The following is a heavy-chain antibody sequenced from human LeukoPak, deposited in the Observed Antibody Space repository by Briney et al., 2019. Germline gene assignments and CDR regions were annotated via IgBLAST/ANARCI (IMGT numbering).Heavy chain of an antibody. J-gene: IGHJ4*02. CDR2: IDARDTTT. D-gene: IGHD3-3*01. CDR3: AKDRTYYDFWSGYSFYFDY. V-gene: IGHV3-23*01. CDR1: GFTVTSYA. Sequence: GGSLRLSCAASGFTVTSYATAWVRQAPGKGLEWVSGIDARDTTTYYADAVMGRFTISKDVSKNTLYLQMNSLRAEDTAVYYCAKDRTYYDFWSGYSFYFDYWGQGTLVTVSS.